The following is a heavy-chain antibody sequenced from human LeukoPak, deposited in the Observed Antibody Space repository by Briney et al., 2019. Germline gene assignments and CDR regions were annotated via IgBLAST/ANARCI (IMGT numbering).Heavy chain of an antibody. CDR1: GYSISSGYY. CDR3: ARVSDYSGDDCYFVPPYNWFDP. CDR2: IYHSGST. Sequence: SETLSLTCTVSGYSISSGYYWGWIRQPPGKGLEWIGSIYHSGSTYYNPSLKSRVTISVDTSKNQFSLKLSSVTAADTAVYYCARVSDYSGDDCYFVPPYNWFDPWGQGTLVTVSS. D-gene: IGHD2-21*02. V-gene: IGHV4-38-2*02. J-gene: IGHJ5*02.